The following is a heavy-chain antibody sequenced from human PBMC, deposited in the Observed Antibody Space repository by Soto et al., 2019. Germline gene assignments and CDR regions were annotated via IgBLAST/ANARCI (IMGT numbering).Heavy chain of an antibody. D-gene: IGHD3-10*01. CDR2: ISWNSGSI. CDR1: GFTFDDYA. J-gene: IGHJ5*02. Sequence: DVQLVESGGGLVQPGRSLRLSCAASGFTFDDYAMHWVRQAPGKGLEWVSGISWNSGSIGYADSVKGRFTISRDNAKNSLYLQMNSLRAEDTALYYCAKVYGSGSSLSQNWFDPWGQGTLVTVSS. CDR3: AKVYGSGSSLSQNWFDP. V-gene: IGHV3-9*01.